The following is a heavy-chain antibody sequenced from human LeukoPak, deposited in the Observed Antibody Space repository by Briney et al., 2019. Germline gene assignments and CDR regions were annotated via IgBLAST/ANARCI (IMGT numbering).Heavy chain of an antibody. V-gene: IGHV3-53*01. D-gene: IGHD1-1*01. CDR1: GSTVSSSY. Sequence: GGSLRLSCAASGSTVSSSYMSWVRQAPGKGLEWVSVIYTGGSTYYADSVKGRFTISRDNSKNTVYFQMNSLRVDDTAVYYCARLSWNDRADAFDIWGQGTMVTVSS. CDR2: IYTGGST. CDR3: ARLSWNDRADAFDI. J-gene: IGHJ3*02.